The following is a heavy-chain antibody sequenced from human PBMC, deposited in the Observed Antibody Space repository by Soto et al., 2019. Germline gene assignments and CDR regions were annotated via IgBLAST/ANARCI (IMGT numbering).Heavy chain of an antibody. CDR1: GFSLSTSGVG. J-gene: IGHJ4*02. D-gene: IGHD4-17*01. CDR2: VYWDDNR. V-gene: IGHV2-5*02. CDR3: IHRTTVTTGFGY. Sequence: QITLKESGPTLVKPTQTLTLTCTFSGFSLSTSGVGVGWIRQPPGKALEWLTFVYWDDNRRYSPSLRSRLTITNDTSKNQVVRTMTNIDPVDTAIYYCIHRTTVTTGFGYWGQGTLVTVSS.